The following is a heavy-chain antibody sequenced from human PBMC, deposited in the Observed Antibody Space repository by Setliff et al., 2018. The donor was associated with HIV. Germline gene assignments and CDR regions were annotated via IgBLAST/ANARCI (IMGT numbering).Heavy chain of an antibody. V-gene: IGHV4-59*04. CDR3: GGPQLGLGGGSHFDA. J-gene: IGHJ4*02. CDR2: IHYSGTT. CDR1: GASISTYY. D-gene: IGHD1-1*01. Sequence: PSETLSLTCTVSGASISTYYWSWIRQPPGKGLEWIGNIHYSGTTYYNPSLRSRVTISIDTSKTQFSLKMSSVTAADTALYYCGGPQLGLGGGSHFDAWGRGTLVTVSS.